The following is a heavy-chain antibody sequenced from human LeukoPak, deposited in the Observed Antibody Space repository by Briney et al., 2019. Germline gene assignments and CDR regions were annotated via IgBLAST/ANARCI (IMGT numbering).Heavy chain of an antibody. CDR3: ARALHDYGGNSILF. CDR1: GGTFSSYA. CDR2: IIPIFGTA. Sequence: ASVKVSCKASGGTFSSYAISWVRQAPGQGLEWMGGIIPIFGTANYAQKFQGRVMITADESTSTAYMELSSLRSEGTAVYYCARALHDYGGNSILFWGQGTLVTVSS. V-gene: IGHV1-69*13. J-gene: IGHJ4*02. D-gene: IGHD4-23*01.